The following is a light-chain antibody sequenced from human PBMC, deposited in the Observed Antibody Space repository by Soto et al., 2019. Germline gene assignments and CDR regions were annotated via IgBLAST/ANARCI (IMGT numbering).Light chain of an antibody. Sequence: DIQMTQSPSSLSASVGARVSITCQASEDIRTSLSWFQHKPGRAPKLLIYGASYLETGVPSRFRGSGSGTDFTLTIRSLQPEHIATYFYQHYISLTAFTLGPGTIVHVK. CDR1: EDIRTS. J-gene: IGKJ3*01. CDR2: GAS. CDR3: QHYISLTAFT. V-gene: IGKV1-33*01.